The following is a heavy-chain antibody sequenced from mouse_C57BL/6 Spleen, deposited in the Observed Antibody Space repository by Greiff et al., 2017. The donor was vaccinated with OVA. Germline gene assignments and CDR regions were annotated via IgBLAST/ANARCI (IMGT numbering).Heavy chain of an antibody. Sequence: EVKLMESGAELVKPGASVKLSCTASGFNIKDYYMHWVKQRTEQGLEWIGRIDPEDGETKYAPKFQGKATITADTSSNTAYLQLSSLTSEDTAVYYWEGITTVHWYFDVWGTGTTVTVSS. V-gene: IGHV14-2*01. CDR1: GFNIKDYY. CDR3: EGITTVHWYFDV. D-gene: IGHD1-1*01. CDR2: IDPEDGET. J-gene: IGHJ1*03.